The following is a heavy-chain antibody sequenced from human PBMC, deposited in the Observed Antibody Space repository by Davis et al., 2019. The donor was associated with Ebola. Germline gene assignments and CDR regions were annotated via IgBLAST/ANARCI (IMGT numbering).Heavy chain of an antibody. CDR3: AKDSYVGSGGYYYYGMDV. CDR1: GFTFSSYA. Sequence: GESLKISCAASGFTFSSYAMSWVRQAPGKGLEWVSAISGSGGSTYYADSVKGRFTISRDNSKNTLYLQMNSLRAEDTAVYYCAKDSYVGSGGYYYYGMDVWGQGTLVTVSS. CDR2: ISGSGGST. D-gene: IGHD3-10*01. V-gene: IGHV3-23*01. J-gene: IGHJ6*02.